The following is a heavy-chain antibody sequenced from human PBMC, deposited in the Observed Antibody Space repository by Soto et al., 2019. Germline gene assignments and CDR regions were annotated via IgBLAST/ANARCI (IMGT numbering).Heavy chain of an antibody. V-gene: IGHV3-30*18. Sequence: GGSLRLSCVASGFIFSNYGMHWVRQAPGKGLEWVAVISSDGRNKFYGDSVEGRFTIFRDDSKNTLYLQMSSLRADDTAVYYCAKPTTDRGGNQFYPCGQGTLVTVSS. CDR2: ISSDGRNK. D-gene: IGHD3-10*01. CDR1: GFIFSNYG. CDR3: AKPTTDRGGNQFYP. J-gene: IGHJ5*02.